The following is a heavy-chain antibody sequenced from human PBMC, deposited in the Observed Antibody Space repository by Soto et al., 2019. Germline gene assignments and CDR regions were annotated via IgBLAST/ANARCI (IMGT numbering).Heavy chain of an antibody. CDR1: GYTFTGYY. Sequence: ASVKVSCKASGYTFTGYYMHWVRQAPGQGLEWMGWINPNSGGTNYAQKCQGWVTMTRDTSISTAYMELSRLRSDDTAVYYCASDSIVVRGVNPPCYHYCMDVWGRRSTVA. D-gene: IGHD3-10*01. J-gene: IGHJ6*04. CDR2: INPNSGGT. CDR3: ASDSIVVRGVNPPCYHYCMDV. V-gene: IGHV1-2*04.